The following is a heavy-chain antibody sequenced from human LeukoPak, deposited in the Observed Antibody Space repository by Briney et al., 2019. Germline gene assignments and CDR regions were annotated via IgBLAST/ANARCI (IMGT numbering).Heavy chain of an antibody. D-gene: IGHD2-21*02. J-gene: IGHJ4*02. CDR1: GFTFSSYW. V-gene: IGHV3-74*01. CDR3: ARDLAYCGGDCYSGIFDY. CDR2: INSDGSST. Sequence: GGSLRLSCAASGFTFSSYWVHWVRQAPGKGLVWVSRINSDGSSTSYADSVKGRFTISRDNAKNTLYLQMNSLRAEDTAVYYCARDLAYCGGDCYSGIFDYWGQGTLVTVSS.